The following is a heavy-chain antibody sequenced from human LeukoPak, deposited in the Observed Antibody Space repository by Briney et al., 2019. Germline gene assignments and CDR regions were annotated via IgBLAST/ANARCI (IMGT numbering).Heavy chain of an antibody. CDR2: IYYSGST. J-gene: IGHJ4*02. Sequence: KPSETLSLTCTVPGGSISSGSYYWGWIRQPPGKGLEWIGSIYYSGSTYYSPSLKSRVTMSVDTSKSQFSLRLSSVTAADTAVYYCARQGRGIQLQTYFDYWGQGTLVTVSS. CDR1: GGSISSGSYY. V-gene: IGHV4-39*01. CDR3: ARQGRGIQLQTYFDY. D-gene: IGHD2-2*01.